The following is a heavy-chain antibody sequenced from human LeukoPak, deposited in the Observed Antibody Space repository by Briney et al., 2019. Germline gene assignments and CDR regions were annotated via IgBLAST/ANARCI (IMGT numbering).Heavy chain of an antibody. CDR1: GGTFSSYA. J-gene: IGHJ4*02. Sequence: SVKVSCKASGGTFSSYAISWVRQAPGQGLEWMGRIIPIFGIANYAQKFQGRVTITADKSTSTAYMELSSLRSEDTAVYYCARETYYDSSGSQASRYFDYWGQGTLVTVFS. D-gene: IGHD3-22*01. CDR2: IIPIFGIA. CDR3: ARETYYDSSGSQASRYFDY. V-gene: IGHV1-69*04.